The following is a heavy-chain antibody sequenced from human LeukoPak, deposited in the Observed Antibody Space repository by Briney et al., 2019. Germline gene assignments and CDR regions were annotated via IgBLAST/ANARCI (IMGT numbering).Heavy chain of an antibody. V-gene: IGHV4-34*01. CDR1: GGSLSYYY. CDR2: INHSGNT. D-gene: IGHD3-3*02. CDR3: ARGKLSTKFFDY. Sequence: SETLSLTCAVYGGSLSYYYWSWIRQPPGKGLEWIGEINHSGNTNYNPSLKSRVIISVDTSKNQFSLGLSSVTAADTAVYYCARGKLSTKFFDYWGQGTLVTVSS. J-gene: IGHJ4*02.